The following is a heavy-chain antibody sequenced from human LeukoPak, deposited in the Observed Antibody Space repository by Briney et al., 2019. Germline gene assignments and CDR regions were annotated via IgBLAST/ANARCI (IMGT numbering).Heavy chain of an antibody. CDR1: GFTFSNAW. V-gene: IGHV3-15*01. CDR2: IKSKIDGGTT. D-gene: IGHD5-24*01. Sequence: GGSLRLSCAVFGFTFSNAWMTWVRQAPGKGLEWVGRIKSKIDGGTTEYAAPVKGRFTISRDDSKNTLYLQMNSLKTEDTAVYYCTIGDGWLPNWGQGTLVTVSS. CDR3: TIGDGWLPN. J-gene: IGHJ4*02.